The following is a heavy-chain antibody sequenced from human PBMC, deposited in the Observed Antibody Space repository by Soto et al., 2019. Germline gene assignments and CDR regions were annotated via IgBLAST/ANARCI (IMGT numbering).Heavy chain of an antibody. V-gene: IGHV3-11*01. Sequence: PGGSLRLSCAASGFTFSDYYMSWIRQAPGKGLEWVSYISSSGSTIYYADSVKGRFTISRDNAKNSLYLQMSSLRAEDTAVYYCARGRDIVVVVAATPARWFDPWGQGTLVTVSS. CDR3: ARGRDIVVVVAATPARWFDP. CDR2: ISSSGSTI. J-gene: IGHJ5*02. CDR1: GFTFSDYY. D-gene: IGHD2-15*01.